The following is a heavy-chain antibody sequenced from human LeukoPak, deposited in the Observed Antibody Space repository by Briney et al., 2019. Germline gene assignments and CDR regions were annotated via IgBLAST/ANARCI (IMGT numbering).Heavy chain of an antibody. CDR1: GFSFSSYW. D-gene: IGHD3-10*01. V-gene: IGHV3-74*01. CDR2: MRGDGTST. J-gene: IGHJ4*02. CDR3: AKDTYDFGSGTYPPDY. Sequence: GGSLRLSCAASGFSFSSYWMHWVRQAPGKGLVWVSRMRGDGTSTSYADSVKGRFTISRDNSKNTLYLQMNSLRTEDTAVYYCAKDTYDFGSGTYPPDYWGQGTLVTVSS.